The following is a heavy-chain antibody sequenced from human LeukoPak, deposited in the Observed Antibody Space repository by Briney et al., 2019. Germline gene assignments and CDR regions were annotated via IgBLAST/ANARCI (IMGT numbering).Heavy chain of an antibody. D-gene: IGHD3-10*01. V-gene: IGHV4-30-2*01. CDR1: GYAITSGGFS. CDR3: ARSRQASGLFNS. CDR2: IHDRGPA. J-gene: IGHJ5*01. Sequence: SETLSLTCTVSGYAITSGGFSWNWIRQPPGKGLEWIGCIHDRGPAYYNPSLKSRFTISVDRPKNQFFLNVTSLTAADTAVYSCARSRQASGLFNSWGQGTLVVVSS.